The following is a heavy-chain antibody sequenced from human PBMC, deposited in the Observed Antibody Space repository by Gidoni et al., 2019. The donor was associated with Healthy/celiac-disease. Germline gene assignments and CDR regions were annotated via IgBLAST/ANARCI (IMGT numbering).Heavy chain of an antibody. V-gene: IGHV4-39*01. CDR1: GGSISSSSYY. J-gene: IGHJ4*02. CDR2: IYYSGST. D-gene: IGHD6-13*01. CDR3: ARGAGSSWLLDY. Sequence: QLQLQESGPGLVKPSETLSLTCTVSGGSISSSSYYWGWIRQPPGKGLEWIGSIYYSGSTYYTPSLKSRVTISVDTSKNQFSLKLSSVTAADTAVYYCARGAGSSWLLDYWGQGTLVTVSS.